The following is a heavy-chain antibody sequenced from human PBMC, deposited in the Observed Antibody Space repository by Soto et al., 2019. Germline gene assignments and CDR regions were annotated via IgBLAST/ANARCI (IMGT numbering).Heavy chain of an antibody. CDR1: GGSISSYY. D-gene: IGHD2-21*02. V-gene: IGHV4-59*01. J-gene: IGHJ6*02. CDR3: ARDLWGYCGTDCYPLDV. CDR2: MYNTGST. Sequence: SETLSLTCTVSGGSISSYYWSWIRQPPGKGLEWIGYMYNTGSTVYSPSFKSRVTISVDTSKNQFSLKLNSVTAAGTAVYYCARDLWGYCGTDCYPLDVWGQGTTVTVSS.